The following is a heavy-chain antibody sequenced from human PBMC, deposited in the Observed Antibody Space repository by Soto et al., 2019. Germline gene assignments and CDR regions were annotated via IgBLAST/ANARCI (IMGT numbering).Heavy chain of an antibody. Sequence: EVQLVESGGDLVQPGKSLRLSCAASGFTFNDYAMHWVRQPPGKGLEWVSSVNWNSVTTRYAVSLKGRFSISRDNAQISLYLKMNSLRPEDTALYYWVKGINSGGNTGSDFDIWGQGTIVTVSS. D-gene: IGHD5-18*01. J-gene: IGHJ3*02. CDR1: GFTFNDYA. V-gene: IGHV3-9*01. CDR2: VNWNSVTT. CDR3: VKGINSGGNTGSDFDI.